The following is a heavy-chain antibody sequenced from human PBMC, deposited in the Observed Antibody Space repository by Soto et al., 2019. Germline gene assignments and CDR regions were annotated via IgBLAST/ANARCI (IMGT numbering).Heavy chain of an antibody. D-gene: IGHD2-15*01. CDR1: GYSVSSSDYY. CDR2: MFYSGLT. V-gene: IGHV4-39*01. CDR3: APLTVSLSGPYGIHV. Sequence: ETLSLTCRVSGYSVSSSDYYWAWIRQPPGKGLEWIGSMFYSGLTYYNPSLKSRVTLSVDTSKNHFSVRLNSVTAADTAVYYCAPLTVSLSGPYGIHVWGQGTTVTVSS. J-gene: IGHJ6*02.